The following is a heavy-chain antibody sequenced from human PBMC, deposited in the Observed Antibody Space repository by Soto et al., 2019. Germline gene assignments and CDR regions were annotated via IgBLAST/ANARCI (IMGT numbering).Heavy chain of an antibody. D-gene: IGHD2-15*01. J-gene: IGHJ4*02. CDR2: ISSSSSTI. V-gene: IGHV3-48*02. Sequence: EVQLVESGGGLVQPGGSLRLSCAASGFTFSTYSMNWVGQAPGKGLEWVSYISSSSSTIYYADSVKGRFTISRDNAKNSLYLQMNSLRDEDTAVYYCARGLGYCSGGSCYSDYWGQGTLVTVSS. CDR1: GFTFSTYS. CDR3: ARGLGYCSGGSCYSDY.